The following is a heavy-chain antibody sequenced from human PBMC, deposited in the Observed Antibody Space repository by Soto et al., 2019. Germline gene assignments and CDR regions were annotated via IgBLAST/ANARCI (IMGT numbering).Heavy chain of an antibody. CDR2: VYYTGST. J-gene: IGHJ4*02. D-gene: IGHD6-19*01. Sequence: PSETLSLTCSVSGGSISGSYWSWIRQSPGKGLEWLGYVYYTGSTNYSPSFRSRVSISVDTSKNEFSLRLSSVTAADTAVYFCARSVAVPGAHIEYWAPRTQVTVSS. V-gene: IGHV4-59*01. CDR3: ARSVAVPGAHIEY. CDR1: GGSISGSY.